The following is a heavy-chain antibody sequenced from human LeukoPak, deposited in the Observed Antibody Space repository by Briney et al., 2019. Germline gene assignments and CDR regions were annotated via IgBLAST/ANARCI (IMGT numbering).Heavy chain of an antibody. D-gene: IGHD3-22*01. J-gene: IGHJ4*02. CDR2: IIPIFGTA. CDR3: ARGRSNYYDSSGSFDY. Sequence: SVKVSCKVSGYTLTELSMHWVRQAPGQGLEWMGGIIPIFGTANYAQKFQGRVTITADESTSTAYMELSSLRSEDTAVYYCARGRSNYYDSSGSFDYWGQGTLVTVSS. V-gene: IGHV1-69*13. CDR1: GYTLTELS.